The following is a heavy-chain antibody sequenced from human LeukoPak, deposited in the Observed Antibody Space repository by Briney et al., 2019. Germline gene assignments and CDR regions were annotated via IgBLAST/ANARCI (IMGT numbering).Heavy chain of an antibody. J-gene: IGHJ6*03. CDR3: AKQGAARQDYYMDV. CDR2: IIPIFGTA. CDR1: GDSFSSYA. D-gene: IGHD5-18*01. Sequence: ASVKVSCKASGDSFSSYAITWVRQAPGQGLEWLGRIIPIFGTANYPQKFQGRVTITADILSSTAYLEMTNLTSDDTAVYFCAKQGAARQDYYMDVWGNGTTVSVS. V-gene: IGHV1-69*06.